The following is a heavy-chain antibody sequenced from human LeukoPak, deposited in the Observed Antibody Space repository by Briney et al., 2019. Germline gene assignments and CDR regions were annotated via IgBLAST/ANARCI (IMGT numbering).Heavy chain of an antibody. V-gene: IGHV3-53*01. D-gene: IGHD3-22*01. CDR1: GFTFSNYW. CDR2: IYSGSTT. CDR3: AKGSRPGSSGYPNLDH. J-gene: IGHJ4*02. Sequence: GGSLRLSCAASGFTFSNYWMNWVRQAPGKGLEWVSLIYSGSTTNYADSVKGRFTISRDNSKNTLYLQMNSLRVDDTAVYYCAKGSRPGSSGYPNLDHWGQGTLVTVSS.